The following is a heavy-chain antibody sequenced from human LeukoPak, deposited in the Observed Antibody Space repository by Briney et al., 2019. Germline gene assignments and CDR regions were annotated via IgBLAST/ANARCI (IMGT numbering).Heavy chain of an antibody. V-gene: IGHV3-30*02. Sequence: GGSLRLSCAASGFTFSSYAMHWVRQAPGKGLEWVAFIGYDGSNEYYADSVKGRFTISRDNSKNTLYLQMNSLRPGDTAVYYCATRQTTPDYYMDVWGKGTTVTVSS. J-gene: IGHJ6*03. CDR1: GFTFSSYA. CDR3: ATRQTTPDYYMDV. D-gene: IGHD1/OR15-1a*01. CDR2: IGYDGSNE.